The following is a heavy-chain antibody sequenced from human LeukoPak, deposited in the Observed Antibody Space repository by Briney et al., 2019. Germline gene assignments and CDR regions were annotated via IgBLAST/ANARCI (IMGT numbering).Heavy chain of an antibody. CDR3: AKSVVLGRGVRGNSFDY. J-gene: IGHJ4*02. CDR2: ISGSGGST. V-gene: IGHV3-23*01. Sequence: GGSLRLSCAASGFTFSSYAMSWVRQAPGKGLEWVSAISGSGGSTYYADSVKGRFTISRDNSKNTLYLQMNSLRAEDTAVYYCAKSVVLGRGVRGNSFDYWGQGTLVTVSS. D-gene: IGHD3-10*01. CDR1: GFTFSSYA.